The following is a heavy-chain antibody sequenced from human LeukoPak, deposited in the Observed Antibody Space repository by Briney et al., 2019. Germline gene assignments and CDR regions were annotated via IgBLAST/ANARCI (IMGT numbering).Heavy chain of an antibody. V-gene: IGHV3-23*01. CDR1: GFTFSSYG. J-gene: IGHJ4*02. CDR3: AKEYNRDYYDSSGLLG. D-gene: IGHD3-22*01. CDR2: VSSSGGRT. Sequence: PGGSLRLSCAASGFTFSSYGMSWVRQAPGKGLEWVSAVSSSGGRTFYADSVKGRFTISRDNSKNTLYLQMNSLRAEDTAVYYCAKEYNRDYYDSSGLLGWGQGTLVTVSS.